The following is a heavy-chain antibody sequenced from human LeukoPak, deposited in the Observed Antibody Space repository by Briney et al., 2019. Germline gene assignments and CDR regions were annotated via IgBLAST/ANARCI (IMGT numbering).Heavy chain of an antibody. V-gene: IGHV4-34*01. CDR2: ISHSGST. CDR3: ARIPPPGATAYGVVDY. J-gene: IGHJ4*02. CDR1: GFTFSSYG. Sequence: PGGSLRLSCAASGFTFSSYGMHWVRQAPGKGLEWIGEISHSGSTNYNPSLKSRINMSVDTSKNQFSLKLSSVTAADTAVYFCARIPPPGATAYGVVDYWGQGTLVTVSS. D-gene: IGHD3-16*01.